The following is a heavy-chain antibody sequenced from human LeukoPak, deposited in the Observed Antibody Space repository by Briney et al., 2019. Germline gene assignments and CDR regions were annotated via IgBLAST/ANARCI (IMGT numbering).Heavy chain of an antibody. D-gene: IGHD3-22*01. CDR3: ARDRDSSGYQLYYFDY. Sequence: GASVKVSCKASGYTFTGYYMHWVRQAPGQGLEWMGIINPSGGSTSYAQKFQGRVTMTRDTSTSTVYMELSSLRSEDTAVYYCARDRDSSGYQLYYFDYWGQGTLVTVSS. CDR2: INPSGGST. V-gene: IGHV1-46*01. J-gene: IGHJ4*02. CDR1: GYTFTGYY.